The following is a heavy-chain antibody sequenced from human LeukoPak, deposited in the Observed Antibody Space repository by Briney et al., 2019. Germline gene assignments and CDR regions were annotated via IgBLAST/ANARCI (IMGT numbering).Heavy chain of an antibody. J-gene: IGHJ6*03. V-gene: IGHV4-34*01. CDR3: ARGFYVYDTSGYYPSKYYLDV. Sequence: SETLSLTCAVNGESFGDHYWTRIRQPPGKGLEYIGEINLTGTTNYNPSLKSRVSISLDTSRNQFSLKLRSVTAADTAVYYCARGFYVYDTSGYYPSKYYLDVWGTGTTVTVS. CDR2: INLTGTT. D-gene: IGHD3-22*01. CDR1: GESFGDHY.